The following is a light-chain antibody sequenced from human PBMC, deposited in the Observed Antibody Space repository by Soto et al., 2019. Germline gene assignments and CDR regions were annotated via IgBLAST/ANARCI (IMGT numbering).Light chain of an antibody. CDR3: QQYYNVPLT. Sequence: DIQMPQSPSSLSASVGDRVTITCQASQDITNDLNWYQQKPGKAPKVLIYEASNFETGVPSRFSGSGSGTDFTFTISSLQPEDIATYFCQQYYNVPLTFGGGTKVESK. J-gene: IGKJ4*01. CDR1: QDITND. V-gene: IGKV1-33*01. CDR2: EAS.